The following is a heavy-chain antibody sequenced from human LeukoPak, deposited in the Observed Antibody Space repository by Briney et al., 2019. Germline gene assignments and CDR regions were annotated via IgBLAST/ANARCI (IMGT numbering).Heavy chain of an antibody. CDR3: GGSGYVWGSYRYTPPDY. D-gene: IGHD3-16*02. V-gene: IGHV3-7*01. J-gene: IGHJ4*02. CDR2: IKQDGSEK. Sequence: GGSLRLSCAASGFTFSSYEMSWVRQAPEKGLEWVANIKQDGSEKYYVDSVKGRFTISRDNAKNSLYLQMNSLRAEDTAVYYCGGSGYVWGSYRYTPPDYWGQGTLVTVSS. CDR1: GFTFSSYE.